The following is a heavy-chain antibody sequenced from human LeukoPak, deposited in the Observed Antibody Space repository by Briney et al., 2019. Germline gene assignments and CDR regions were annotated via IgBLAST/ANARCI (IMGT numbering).Heavy chain of an antibody. V-gene: IGHV1-8*03. CDR1: GYTFTSYD. D-gene: IGHD6-25*01. Sequence: ASVKVSCKASGYTFTSYDINWVRQATGQGLEWMGWMNPDSGNTGYAQKFQGRVTITRNTSISTAYMELRSLRSDDTAVYYCARERTLGSGYGVDYWGQGTVVTVSS. CDR3: ARERTLGSGYGVDY. J-gene: IGHJ4*02. CDR2: MNPDSGNT.